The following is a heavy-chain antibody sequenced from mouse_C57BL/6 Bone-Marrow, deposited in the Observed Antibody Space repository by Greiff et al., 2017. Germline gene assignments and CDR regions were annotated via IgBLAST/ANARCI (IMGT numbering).Heavy chain of an antibody. CDR1: GFNIKDYY. Sequence: LMESGAELVRPGASVKLSCTASGFNIKDYYMHWVKQRPEQGLEWIGRIDPVDGDTEYAPKFQGKATMTADTSSNAAYLQLSSRTSEDTAVYYCTTPFYDGYSHWYFDVWGTGTTVTVSS. CDR2: IDPVDGDT. J-gene: IGHJ1*03. D-gene: IGHD2-3*01. V-gene: IGHV14-1*01. CDR3: TTPFYDGYSHWYFDV.